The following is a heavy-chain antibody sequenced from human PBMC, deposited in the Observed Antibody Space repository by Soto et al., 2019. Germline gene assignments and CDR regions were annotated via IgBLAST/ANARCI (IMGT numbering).Heavy chain of an antibody. V-gene: IGHV4-31*03. CDR1: GGSVSSGGYY. D-gene: IGHD6-6*01. J-gene: IGHJ4*02. CDR2: IYYSGST. CDR3: AREGAAARPRWGTFDY. Sequence: SETLSLTCTVSGGSVSSGGYYWSWIRQHPGKGLEWIGYIYYSGSTYYNPSLKSRVTISVDTSKNQFSLKLSSVTAADTAVYYCAREGAAARPRWGTFDYWGQGTLVTVSS.